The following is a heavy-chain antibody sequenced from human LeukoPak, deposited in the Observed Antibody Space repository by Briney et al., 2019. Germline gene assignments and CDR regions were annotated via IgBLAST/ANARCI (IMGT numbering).Heavy chain of an antibody. D-gene: IGHD6-13*01. J-gene: IGHJ4*02. V-gene: IGHV4-59*08. CDR3: ARHGMAAAALDY. CDR2: IYYSGST. Sequence: SETLSLTCAVYGGSFSGYYWSWIRQPPGKGLEWIGYIYYSGSTNYNPSLKSRVTISVDTSKNQFSLKLSSVTAADTAVYYCARHGMAAAALDYWGQGTLVTVSS. CDR1: GGSFSGYY.